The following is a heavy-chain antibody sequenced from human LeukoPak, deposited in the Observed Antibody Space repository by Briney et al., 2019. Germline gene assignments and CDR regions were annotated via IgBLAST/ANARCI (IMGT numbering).Heavy chain of an antibody. V-gene: IGHV1-2*02. D-gene: IGHD2-15*01. J-gene: IGHJ5*02. Sequence: ASVKVSCKASGYTFTGYYMHWVRQAPGQGLEWMGWINPNSGGTNYAQKFQGRVTMTRDTSISTAYMELSRLRSDDTAVYYCARDHCSGGSCYGWFDPWGQGTLVTVSS. CDR1: GYTFTGYY. CDR3: ARDHCSGGSCYGWFDP. CDR2: INPNSGGT.